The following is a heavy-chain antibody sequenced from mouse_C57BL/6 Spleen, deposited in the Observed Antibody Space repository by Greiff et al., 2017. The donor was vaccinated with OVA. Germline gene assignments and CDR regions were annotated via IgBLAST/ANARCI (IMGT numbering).Heavy chain of an antibody. Sequence: QVQLQQPGAELVRPGSSVKLSCKASGYTFTSYWMDWVKQRPGQGLEWIGNIYPSDSETHYNQKFKDKATLTVDKSSSTAYMQLSSLTSEDSAVYYCARDPHVLPSYYFDYWGQGTTLTVSS. CDR1: GYTFTSYW. J-gene: IGHJ2*01. CDR3: ARDPHVLPSYYFDY. CDR2: IYPSDSET. V-gene: IGHV1-61*01.